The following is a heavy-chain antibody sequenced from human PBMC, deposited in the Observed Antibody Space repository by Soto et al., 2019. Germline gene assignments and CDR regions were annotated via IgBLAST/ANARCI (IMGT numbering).Heavy chain of an antibody. Sequence: GGSLRLSCAASGFTSSDYYMSWIRQAPGKGLEWVSYISSSSSYTNYADSVKGRFTISRDNAKNSLYLQMNSLRAEDTAVYYCAREVVVAATVSFYFDYWGQGTLVTVSS. J-gene: IGHJ4*02. V-gene: IGHV3-11*06. D-gene: IGHD2-15*01. CDR1: GFTSSDYY. CDR2: ISSSSSYT. CDR3: AREVVVAATVSFYFDY.